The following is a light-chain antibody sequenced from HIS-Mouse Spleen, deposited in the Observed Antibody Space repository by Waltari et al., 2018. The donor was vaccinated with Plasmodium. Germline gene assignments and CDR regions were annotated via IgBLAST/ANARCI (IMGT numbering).Light chain of an antibody. V-gene: IGLV3-21*02. CDR3: QVWDSSSDHRV. CDR2: DDS. Sequence: SYVLTQPPSVSVAPGQTARITCGGNNIGSKSVHWYQQKPGQAPVLVVYDDSDRPAGIAGLFAGSNSGNTATLNISGVEAGDEADYYCQVWDSSSDHRVFGGGTKLTVL. J-gene: IGLJ3*02. CDR1: NIGSKS.